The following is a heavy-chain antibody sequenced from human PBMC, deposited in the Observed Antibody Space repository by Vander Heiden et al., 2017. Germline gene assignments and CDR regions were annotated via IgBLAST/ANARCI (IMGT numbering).Heavy chain of an antibody. Sequence: EVQLVESVGGLVKPGGSLRLSCAASGFPFRSYSMNWVRQAPGKGLEWVSSISSSSSYIYYADSVKGRFTISRDNAKNSLYLQMNSLRAEDTAVYYCARALNGVCPSDYWGQGTLVTVSS. CDR1: GFPFRSYS. D-gene: IGHD2-8*01. V-gene: IGHV3-21*01. CDR2: ISSSSSYI. CDR3: ARALNGVCPSDY. J-gene: IGHJ4*02.